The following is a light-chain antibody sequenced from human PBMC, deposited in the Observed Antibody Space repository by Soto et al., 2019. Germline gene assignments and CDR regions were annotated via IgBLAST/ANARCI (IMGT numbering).Light chain of an antibody. Sequence: QSVLTQPPSMSGAPGQRVTFSCTGSSSNIGAGYYVHWYQQLPGTAPKLLIYGNSNRPSGVPDRFSGSKSGTSASLAITGLQAEYEADYYCQSYDSSLSGSVFGGGTKLTVL. V-gene: IGLV1-40*01. CDR1: SSNIGAGYY. CDR3: QSYDSSLSGSV. CDR2: GNS. J-gene: IGLJ3*02.